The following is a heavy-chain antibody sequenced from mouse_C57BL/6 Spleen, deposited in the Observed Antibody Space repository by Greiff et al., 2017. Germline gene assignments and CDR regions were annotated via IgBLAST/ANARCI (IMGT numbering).Heavy chain of an antibody. V-gene: IGHV5-12*01. J-gene: IGHJ1*03. Sequence: EVMLVESGGGLVQPGGSLKLSCAASGFTFSDYYMYWVRQTPEKRLEWVAYISNGGGSTYYPDTVKGRVTISRDNAKNTLYLHMSHLKSEDTAMYYCARLLDWDGYFDVWGTGTTVTVSS. D-gene: IGHD4-1*01. CDR2: ISNGGGST. CDR1: GFTFSDYY. CDR3: ARLLDWDGYFDV.